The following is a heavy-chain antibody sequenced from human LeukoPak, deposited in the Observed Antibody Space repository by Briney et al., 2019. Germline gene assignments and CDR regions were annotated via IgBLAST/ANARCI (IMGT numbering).Heavy chain of an antibody. CDR3: ARVRSGYSYGRPLYFDY. D-gene: IGHD5-18*01. CDR1: GGSFSGYY. CDR2: INHSGSI. Sequence: PSETLSLTCAVYGGSFSGYYWSWIRQPPGKGLEWIGEINHSGSINYNPSLKSRVTISVDTSKNQFSLKLSSVTAADTAVYYCARVRSGYSYGRPLYFDYWGQGTLVTVSS. V-gene: IGHV4-34*01. J-gene: IGHJ4*02.